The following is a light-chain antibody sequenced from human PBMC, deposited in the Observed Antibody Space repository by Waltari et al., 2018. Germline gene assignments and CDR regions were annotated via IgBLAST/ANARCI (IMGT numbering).Light chain of an antibody. CDR2: AAS. CDR1: QSISSY. J-gene: IGKJ1*01. CDR3: QQSYSTLWT. V-gene: IGKV1-39*01. Sequence: DIQMTQSPSSLSASVGASVTITCRASQSISSYLNWYQQKPGKAPKLLIYAASSLQSGVPSRFSGSGSGTDFTLTISSLQPEDFATYYCQQSYSTLWTFGQGTKVEIK.